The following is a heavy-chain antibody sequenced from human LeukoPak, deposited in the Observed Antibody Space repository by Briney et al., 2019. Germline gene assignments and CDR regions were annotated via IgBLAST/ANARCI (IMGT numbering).Heavy chain of an antibody. CDR1: GFTFSSYS. CDR2: ISSSSSYI. Sequence: GGSLRLSCAASGFTFSSYSMNWVRQAPGKGLEWVSSISSSSSYIYYADSMKGRFTISRDNAKNSLYLQMNSLRAEDTAVYYCASWMVRGVLAFDYWGQGTLVTVSS. V-gene: IGHV3-21*01. J-gene: IGHJ4*02. CDR3: ASWMVRGVLAFDY. D-gene: IGHD3-10*01.